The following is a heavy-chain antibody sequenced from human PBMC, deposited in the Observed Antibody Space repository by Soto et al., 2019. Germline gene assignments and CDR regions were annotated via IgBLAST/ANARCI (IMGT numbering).Heavy chain of an antibody. J-gene: IGHJ1*01. D-gene: IGHD6-13*01. CDR2: ISSSSSTI. CDR1: GFTFNSYS. V-gene: IGHV3-48*01. Sequence: GGSLRLSCTASGFTFNSYSMNWVRQAPGKGLEWVSYISSSSSTIYYADSVKGRFTISRDNAKNSLYLQMNSLRAEDTAVYYCARDLGSSWYPEYFQHWGQGTLVTVSS. CDR3: ARDLGSSWYPEYFQH.